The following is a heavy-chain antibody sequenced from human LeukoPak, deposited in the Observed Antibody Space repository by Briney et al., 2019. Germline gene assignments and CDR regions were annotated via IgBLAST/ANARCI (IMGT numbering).Heavy chain of an antibody. CDR2: ISTSGSII. J-gene: IGHJ4*02. CDR1: GFTFSSYS. CDR3: ARGKLDFAF. Sequence: GALRLSCAASGFTFSSYSMNWVRQAPGKGLEWLSYISTSGSIIVYADSVRGRFTISRDNAKNAVYLQMNSLTAEDTAVYYCARGKLDFAFWGQGTLVTVSS. V-gene: IGHV3-48*04. D-gene: IGHD3-9*01.